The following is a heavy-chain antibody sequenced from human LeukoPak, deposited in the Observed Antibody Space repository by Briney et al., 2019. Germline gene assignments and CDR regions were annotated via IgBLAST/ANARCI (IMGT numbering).Heavy chain of an antibody. J-gene: IGHJ4*02. CDR2: IYDSGST. V-gene: IGHV4-59*01. CDR1: GGSIRSYH. Sequence: SETLSLTCTVSGGSIRSYHWSWIRQPPGKRLEWIGYIYDSGSTNYNPSLKSRVTISIDTSKNQFSLKLSSVTAADTAVYYCAREAYCGGDCYSGFDYWGQGALVTVSS. CDR3: AREAYCGGDCYSGFDY. D-gene: IGHD2-21*02.